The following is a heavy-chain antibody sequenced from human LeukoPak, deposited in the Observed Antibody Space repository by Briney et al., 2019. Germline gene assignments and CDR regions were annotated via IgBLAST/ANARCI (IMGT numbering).Heavy chain of an antibody. D-gene: IGHD7-27*01. CDR2: INPSGGST. CDR1: GYTFTSYY. Sequence: ASVKVSCKASGYTFTSYYMHWVRQAPGQGLEWMGIINPSGGSTSYAQKFQGRVTMTRDTSTSTVYMELSSLRSEDTAVYYCATLTGDKGFDYWGQGTLVTVSS. V-gene: IGHV1-46*01. CDR3: ATLTGDKGFDY. J-gene: IGHJ4*02.